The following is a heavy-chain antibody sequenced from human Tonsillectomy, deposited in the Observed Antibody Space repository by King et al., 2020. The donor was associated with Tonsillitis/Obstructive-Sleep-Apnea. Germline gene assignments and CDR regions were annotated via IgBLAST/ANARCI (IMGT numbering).Heavy chain of an antibody. J-gene: IGHJ3*02. V-gene: IGHV3-72*01. CDR1: GFTFSDHY. CDR2: IRNKANTYTT. CDR3: ARDKLDTFDI. Sequence: VQLVESGGGLVQPGGSRRLFCAASGFTFSDHYMDWVRQAPGKGREWVGRIRNKANTYTTVYAPSVKGRFTSSRDGSKSSLYLQMNSLRTEDTAVYYCARDKLDTFDIWGQGTMVTVSS. D-gene: IGHD1-1*01.